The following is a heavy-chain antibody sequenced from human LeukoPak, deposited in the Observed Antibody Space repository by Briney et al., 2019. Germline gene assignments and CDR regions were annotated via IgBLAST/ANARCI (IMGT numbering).Heavy chain of an antibody. Sequence: SETLSLTCTVSGGSISGSVYYWGWIRQPPGKGLEWICSICYSGNTFYNPSLKSRVTISVDTSKNQFSLKLTSVTASDTAVYYCARSFTLTTEPTWFDPWGQGTLVTVSS. CDR2: ICYSGNT. J-gene: IGHJ5*02. D-gene: IGHD4-11*01. CDR3: ARSFTLTTEPTWFDP. V-gene: IGHV4-39*01. CDR1: GGSISGSVYY.